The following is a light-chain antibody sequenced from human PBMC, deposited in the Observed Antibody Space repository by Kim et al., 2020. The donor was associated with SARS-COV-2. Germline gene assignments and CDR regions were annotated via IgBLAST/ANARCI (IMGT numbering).Light chain of an antibody. CDR2: GNN. Sequence: SSELTQDPSVSVALGQTVTITCQGDSLRKYYTTWYQQRPGQAPALVIYGNNNRPSGIPDRFSGSSSGNTASLTITGAQAEDEATYYCNSRDSIDKLLFGGGSKLTVL. V-gene: IGLV3-19*01. J-gene: IGLJ2*01. CDR1: SLRKYY. CDR3: NSRDSIDKLL.